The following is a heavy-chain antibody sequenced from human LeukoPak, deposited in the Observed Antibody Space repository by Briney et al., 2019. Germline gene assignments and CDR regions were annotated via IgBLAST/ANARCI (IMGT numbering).Heavy chain of an antibody. CDR1: GGSISSYY. D-gene: IGHD6-13*01. Sequence: SETLSLICTVSGGSISSYYWSWIRQPPGKRLEWIGYIYYTGSTNYNPSLKGRVTISVDTSKNQFSLKLSSVTAADTAVYYCARQAYSSNLGWFDPWGQGTLVTVSS. CDR2: IYYTGST. J-gene: IGHJ5*02. CDR3: ARQAYSSNLGWFDP. V-gene: IGHV4-59*08.